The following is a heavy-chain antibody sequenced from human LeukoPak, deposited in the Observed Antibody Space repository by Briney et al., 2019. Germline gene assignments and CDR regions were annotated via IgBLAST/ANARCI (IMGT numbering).Heavy chain of an antibody. CDR2: RYSSGSS. Sequence: SETLSLTCTVSGASISSYYWSWIRQPPGQGLEWIGYRYSSGSSNYNPSLKSRVTISVDTSKNQFSLKLNSVTAADTAVYYCARHGYSSTWYHWFDPWGQGTLVIVSS. D-gene: IGHD6-13*01. CDR1: GASISSYY. CDR3: ARHGYSSTWYHWFDP. V-gene: IGHV4-59*08. J-gene: IGHJ5*02.